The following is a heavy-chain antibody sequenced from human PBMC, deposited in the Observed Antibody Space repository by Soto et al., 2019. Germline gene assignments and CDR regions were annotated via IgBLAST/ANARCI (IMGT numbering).Heavy chain of an antibody. CDR1: GFTFSDHY. J-gene: IGHJ3*01. D-gene: IGHD1-26*01. V-gene: IGHV3-11*01. Sequence: QVQLVESGGDLVKPGGSLRLSCAASGFTFSDHYMSWIRQAPGKGLEWISYMTRSGSSSSYADSVKVRFTIARDNAKNSLYLQMNSLRGDDTAVYYCARELSGKYFALDLWGQGKMVTVSS. CDR2: MTRSGSSS. CDR3: ARELSGKYFALDL.